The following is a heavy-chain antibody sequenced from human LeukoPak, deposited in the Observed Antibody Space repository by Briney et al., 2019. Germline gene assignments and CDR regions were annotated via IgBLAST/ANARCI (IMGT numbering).Heavy chain of an antibody. CDR3: ARDAANYYYYYYMDV. J-gene: IGHJ6*03. CDR1: GFTFSSYD. V-gene: IGHV3-13*01. Sequence: GGSLRLSCAASGFTFSSYDMHWVRQAPGKGLEWVSAIGTAGDTYYPGSVKGRFTISRDNAKNTLYLQMNSLRAEDTAVYYCARDAANYYYYYYMDVWGKGTTVTVSS. CDR2: IGTAGDT.